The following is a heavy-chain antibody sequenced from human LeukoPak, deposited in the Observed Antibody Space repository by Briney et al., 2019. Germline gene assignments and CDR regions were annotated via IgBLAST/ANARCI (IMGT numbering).Heavy chain of an antibody. CDR2: ISYSGST. J-gene: IGHJ5*02. V-gene: IGHV4-59*12. CDR1: GDSISSYY. D-gene: IGHD3-3*01. Sequence: PSETLSLTCTVSGDSISSYYWTWIRQPPGKGLEWIGYISYSGSTNYNPSLKSRVTISADTSKNQFSLKLNSVTAADTAVYYCAKNGQSGFSFDPWGQGTLVTVSS. CDR3: AKNGQSGFSFDP.